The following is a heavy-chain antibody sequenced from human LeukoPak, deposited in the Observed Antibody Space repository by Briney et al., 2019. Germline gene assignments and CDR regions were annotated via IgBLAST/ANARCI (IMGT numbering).Heavy chain of an antibody. J-gene: IGHJ3*02. CDR1: GGSISRYY. V-gene: IGHV4-59*01. Sequence: PSETLSLTCTVSGGSISRYYWSWIRQPPGRGLEWIGYIYYSGSTNYNPSLKSRVTISVDTSKNQFSLKLSSVTAADTAVYYCAGDGIGDAFDIWGQGTMVTVSS. CDR2: IYYSGST. CDR3: AGDGIGDAFDI.